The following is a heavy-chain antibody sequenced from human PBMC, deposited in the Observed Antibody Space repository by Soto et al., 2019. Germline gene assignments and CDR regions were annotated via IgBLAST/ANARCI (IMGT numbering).Heavy chain of an antibody. V-gene: IGHV3-30*09. D-gene: IGHD6-19*01. Sequence: GGSLRLSCAASGFTFSSFAMHWVRQAPGKGLEWVALISDDGSNKYYADSVKGRFAISRDNSKNTLYLQMNSLRGEDTAVYSCARVEQWLYIAKYWGQGXLVTVSS. CDR1: GFTFSSFA. CDR2: ISDDGSNK. J-gene: IGHJ4*02. CDR3: ARVEQWLYIAKY.